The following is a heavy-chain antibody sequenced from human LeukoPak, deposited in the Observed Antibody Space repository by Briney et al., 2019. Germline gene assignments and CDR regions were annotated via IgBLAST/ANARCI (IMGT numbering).Heavy chain of an antibody. D-gene: IGHD4-11*01. CDR1: GFTFSSYA. CDR3: ARGDSNLRAGGVNWFDP. J-gene: IGHJ5*02. V-gene: IGHV3-30-3*01. CDR2: ISYDGSNK. Sequence: PGRSLRLSCAASGFTFSSYAMHWVRQAPGKGLEWVAVISYDGSNKYYADSVKGRFTISRGNSKNTLYLQMNSLRAEDTAVYYCARGDSNLRAGGVNWFDPWGQGTLVTVSS.